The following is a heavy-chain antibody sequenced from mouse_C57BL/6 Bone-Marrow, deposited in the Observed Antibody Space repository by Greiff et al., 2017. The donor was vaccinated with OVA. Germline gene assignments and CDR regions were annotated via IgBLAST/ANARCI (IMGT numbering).Heavy chain of an antibody. D-gene: IGHD2-4*01. CDR2: INPYNGGT. J-gene: IGHJ1*03. V-gene: IGHV1-19*01. CDR3: ARSTMSNRWYFDV. Sequence: EVQLQQSGPVLVKPGASVKMSCKASGYTFTDYYMNWVKQSHGKSLEWIGVINPYNGGTSYNQKFKGKATLTVDKSSSTAYMELNSLTSEDSAVYYCARSTMSNRWYFDVWGTGTTVTVSS. CDR1: GYTFTDYY.